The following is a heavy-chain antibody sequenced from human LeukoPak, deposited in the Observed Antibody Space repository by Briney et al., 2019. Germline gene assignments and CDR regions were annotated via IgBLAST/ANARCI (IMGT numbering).Heavy chain of an antibody. CDR1: GSTFSSYW. D-gene: IGHD2-15*01. CDR3: ARQGYCSGGSCYSDFDY. J-gene: IGHJ4*02. Sequence: PGGSLRLSCAASGSTFSSYWMSWVRQAPGKGLEWVANIKQDGSEKYYVDSVKGRFTISRDNAKNSLYLQMNSLRAEDTAVYYCARQGYCSGGSCYSDFDYWGQGTLVTVSS. V-gene: IGHV3-7*03. CDR2: IKQDGSEK.